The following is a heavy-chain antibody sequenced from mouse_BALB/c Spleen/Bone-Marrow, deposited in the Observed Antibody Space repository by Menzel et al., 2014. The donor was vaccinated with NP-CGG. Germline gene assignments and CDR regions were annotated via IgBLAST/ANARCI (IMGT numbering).Heavy chain of an antibody. CDR2: INPDSSTI. J-gene: IGHJ3*01. Sequence: EVQRVESGGGLVQPGGSLKLSCAASGFDFSRYWMSCVRQAPGKGLEWIGEINPDSSTINYTPSLKDKFIISGDNAKNTLYLQMSKVRSEDTALYYCARLGYYGGFAYWGQGTLVTVSA. D-gene: IGHD2-3*01. CDR3: ARLGYYGGFAY. V-gene: IGHV4-1*02. CDR1: GFDFSRYW.